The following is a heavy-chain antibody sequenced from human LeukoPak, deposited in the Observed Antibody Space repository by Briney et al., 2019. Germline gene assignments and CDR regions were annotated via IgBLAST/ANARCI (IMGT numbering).Heavy chain of an antibody. CDR1: GFTFSSYG. CDR3: AKDGSGCSGGSCYQNFDY. J-gene: IGHJ4*02. D-gene: IGHD2-15*01. V-gene: IGHV3-23*01. Sequence: GGSLRLSCAASGFTFSSYGMSWVRQAPGKGLEWVSGISGSGGSTYYADSVKGRFTIPRDNSKNTLYLQMNSLRAEDTAVYYCAKDGSGCSGGSCYQNFDYWGQGTLVTVSS. CDR2: ISGSGGST.